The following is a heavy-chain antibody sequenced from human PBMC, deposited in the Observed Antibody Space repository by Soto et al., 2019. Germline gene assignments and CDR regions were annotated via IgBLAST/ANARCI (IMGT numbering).Heavy chain of an antibody. CDR2: IIPIFGTT. V-gene: IGHV1-69*06. D-gene: IGHD6-19*01. J-gene: IGHJ4*02. Sequence: VASLKVSCKASGGTFSSYAISWVRQAPGQGLEWMGGIIPIFGTTNYAQKFQGRVTITADKSTSTAYMELSSLRSEDTAVYYCARGRAVAGTLFDYWGQGTLVTVSS. CDR1: GGTFSSYA. CDR3: ARGRAVAGTLFDY.